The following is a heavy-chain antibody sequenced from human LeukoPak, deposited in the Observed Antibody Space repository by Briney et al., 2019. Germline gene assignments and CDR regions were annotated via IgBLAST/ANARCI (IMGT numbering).Heavy chain of an antibody. D-gene: IGHD5/OR15-5a*01. J-gene: IGHJ3*02. CDR2: ISGGGTTI. V-gene: IGHV3-48*03. Sequence: HPGGSLRLSCAASGFTFSSYEMNWGRQAPGKGLEWVSYISGGGTTIYFADSVKGRFTISRDNAKNSLYLQMNSLRAEDTAVYYCVREGWGLSVADAFDTWGQGTMVTVSS. CDR1: GFTFSSYE. CDR3: VREGWGLSVADAFDT.